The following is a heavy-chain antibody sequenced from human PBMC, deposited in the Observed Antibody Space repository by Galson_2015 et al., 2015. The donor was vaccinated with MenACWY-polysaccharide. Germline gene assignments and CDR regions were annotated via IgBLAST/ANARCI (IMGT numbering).Heavy chain of an antibody. V-gene: IGHV3-7*01. CDR2: INPDGGEK. D-gene: IGHD3-10*01. CDR3: AKVAEGSYTNYFDY. CDR1: GFTFSPYW. J-gene: IGHJ4*02. Sequence: SLRLSCAASGFTFSPYWMSWVRQAPGKGLEWVANINPDGGEKYYVDSLKGRFTISRDNSKNTLYLQMNSLRVEDTAMYYCAKVAEGSYTNYFDYWGQGTLVTVSS.